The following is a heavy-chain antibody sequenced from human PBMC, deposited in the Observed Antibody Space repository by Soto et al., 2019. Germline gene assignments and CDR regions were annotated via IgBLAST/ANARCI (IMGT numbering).Heavy chain of an antibody. J-gene: IGHJ6*02. Sequence: SGPTLVNPTETLTLTCTVSGFSLTTGKMGVSWIRQPPGKALEWLAHIFSDNERSYSTSLQGRLAISKDTSGSQVVLSMTNVDPVDTATYYCARMNVDSYQFYYAMDVWGQGTTVTVSS. CDR2: IFSDNER. V-gene: IGHV2-26*01. CDR1: GFSLTTGKMG. D-gene: IGHD4-17*01. CDR3: ARMNVDSYQFYYAMDV.